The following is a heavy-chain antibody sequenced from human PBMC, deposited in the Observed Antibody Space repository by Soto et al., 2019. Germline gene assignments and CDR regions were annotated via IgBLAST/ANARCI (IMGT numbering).Heavy chain of an antibody. V-gene: IGHV5-10-1*01. Sequence: RESLKISCKGSGSRFSDYWIFWVRQPPGKGLEWMGRIDPSDSYLTYSPSFQGHVIISADKSINSAFLTLTSLKASDRAIYYCAKLDVNFGAFDVFDIWGQGTMVTVS. CDR1: GSRFSDYW. CDR3: AKLDVNFGAFDVFDI. D-gene: IGHD3-9*01. J-gene: IGHJ3*02. CDR2: IDPSDSYL.